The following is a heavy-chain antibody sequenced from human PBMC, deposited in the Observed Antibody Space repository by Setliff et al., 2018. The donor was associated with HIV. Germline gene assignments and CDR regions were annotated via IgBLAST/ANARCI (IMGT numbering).Heavy chain of an antibody. CDR3: ARSVGYTFGYWNY. V-gene: IGHV3-11*01. J-gene: IGHJ4*02. Sequence: GGSLRLSCAASGFAFSDFYMSWIRQAPGKGLEWVSYLSGGGSPTNYTDSVRGRFTISRDNAKNSLYLQISSLRADDAAVYYCARSVGYTFGYWNYWGQGSLVTVSS. CDR1: GFAFSDFY. D-gene: IGHD5-18*01. CDR2: LSGGGSPT.